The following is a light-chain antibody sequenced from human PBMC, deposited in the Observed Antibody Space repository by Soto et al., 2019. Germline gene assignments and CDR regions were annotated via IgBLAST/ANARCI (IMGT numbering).Light chain of an antibody. CDR3: QQYGSSPRT. J-gene: IGKJ1*01. V-gene: IGKV3-20*01. Sequence: EIVLTQSPGTLSLSPGERATLSCRASQSVSNSYLAWYQQKPGQAPRLLIYGASRRATGIPDRFSGSGSETDFTLTISRLEPEDFAVYYCQQYGSSPRTFGQGTKVEIK. CDR1: QSVSNSY. CDR2: GAS.